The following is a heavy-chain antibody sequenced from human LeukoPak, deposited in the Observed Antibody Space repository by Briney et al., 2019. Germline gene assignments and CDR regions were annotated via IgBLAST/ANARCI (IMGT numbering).Heavy chain of an antibody. V-gene: IGHV4-59*01. J-gene: IGHJ6*02. CDR1: GGSISSYY. Sequence: PSETLSLTCTVSGGSISSYYWSWVRQPPGQGLEWIGYIYDSGSTNYNPSLKSRVTISEDTSKNQLSLKLSSVTAADTAVYYCARSGSGSGTLYNSAYYYYGLDVWGQGTTVTVSS. CDR3: ARSGSGSGTLYNSAYYYYGLDV. CDR2: IYDSGST. D-gene: IGHD3-10*01.